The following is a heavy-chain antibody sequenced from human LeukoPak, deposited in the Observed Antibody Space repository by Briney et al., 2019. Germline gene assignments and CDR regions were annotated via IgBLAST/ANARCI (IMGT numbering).Heavy chain of an antibody. CDR3: STSRPLQSFDC. J-gene: IGHJ4*02. CDR2: ISSTGGTT. V-gene: IGHV3-23*01. CDR1: GFSFADEY. Sequence: GGSLRLSCAVSGFSFADEYMSWIRQAPGKGLDWVSLISSTGGTTYYADSVKGRFTISRDNSENTLYLQMKSLRAEDTAVYYCSTSRPLQSFDCWGQGTLVTVSS. D-gene: IGHD4-11*01.